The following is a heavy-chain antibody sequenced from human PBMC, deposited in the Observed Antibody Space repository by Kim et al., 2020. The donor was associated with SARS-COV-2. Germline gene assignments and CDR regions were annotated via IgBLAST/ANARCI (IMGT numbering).Heavy chain of an antibody. CDR3: ARAAVAAAGTGDY. J-gene: IGHJ4*02. V-gene: IGHV7-4-1*02. D-gene: IGHD6-13*01. Sequence: YAQGFTGRFVFSLDTSVSTAYLQISSLKAEDTAVYYCARAAVAAAGTGDYWGQGTLVTVSS.